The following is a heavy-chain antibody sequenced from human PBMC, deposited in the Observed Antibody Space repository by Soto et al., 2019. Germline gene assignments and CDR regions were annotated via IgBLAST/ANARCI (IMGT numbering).Heavy chain of an antibody. CDR2: ISSSSSTI. CDR3: ASDPPWNAASWDC. Sequence: GGSLRLSCAASGFTFSSDSMNWVRQAPGKGLEWVSYISSSSSTIYYADSVKGRFTISRDNAKNSLYLQMDSLRADDTALYYCASDPPWNAASWDCWGQGTLVTAPS. V-gene: IGHV3-48*01. D-gene: IGHD1-1*01. J-gene: IGHJ4*02. CDR1: GFTFSSDS.